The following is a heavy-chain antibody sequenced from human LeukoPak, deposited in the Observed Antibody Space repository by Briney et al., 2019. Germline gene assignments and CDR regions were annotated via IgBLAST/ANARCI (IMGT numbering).Heavy chain of an antibody. V-gene: IGHV1-18*01. CDR1: GYTFTSYA. CDR2: ISAYNGNT. J-gene: IGHJ4*02. D-gene: IGHD6-19*01. CDR3: ARGYGYSSGRYYFDY. Sequence: ASVKVSCKASGYTFTSYAIRWVRQAPGQGLEWMGRISAYNGNTNSAQKLQARVTMTTDTSTSTAYMELRSLRSDDTALYYCARGYGYSSGRYYFDYWGQGTLVTVSS.